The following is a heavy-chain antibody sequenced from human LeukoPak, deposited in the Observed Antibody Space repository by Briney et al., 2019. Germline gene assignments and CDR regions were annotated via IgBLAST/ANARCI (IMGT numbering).Heavy chain of an antibody. CDR1: GFRFSSYE. CDR2: ISSSGSII. Sequence: GGSLRLSCAASGFRFSSYEMNWVRQAPGKGLEWVSHISSSGSIIFYADSVKGRFTISRDNAKNSLYLQMNSLRAEDTSVYYCAGRLSSDYYYRDFWGKGTRVTVSS. J-gene: IGHJ6*03. CDR3: AGRLSSDYYYRDF. V-gene: IGHV3-48*03.